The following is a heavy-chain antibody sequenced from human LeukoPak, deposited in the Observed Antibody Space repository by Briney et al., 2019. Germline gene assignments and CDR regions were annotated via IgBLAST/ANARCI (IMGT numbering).Heavy chain of an antibody. CDR1: GFTFSSYA. CDR3: AKGRSTWYFDY. D-gene: IGHD6-13*01. V-gene: IGHV3-23*01. J-gene: IGHJ4*02. Sequence: GGSLRLSCASSGFTFSSYAMSWVRQAPGKGLEWVSTLSGSGGSTDYADSVKGRFTISRDNSKNTLYLQTNSLRAEDTAVYYCAKGRSTWYFDYWGQGTLVTVSS. CDR2: LSGSGGST.